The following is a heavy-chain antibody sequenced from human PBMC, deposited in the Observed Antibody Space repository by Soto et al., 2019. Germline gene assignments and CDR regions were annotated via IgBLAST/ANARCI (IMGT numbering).Heavy chain of an antibody. Sequence: QVQLVQSGAEVKKPGSSVKVSCKASGGIFSTYAISWLRQAPGQGLEWRGGIIPLFGTPNYAQRFQGRGTITADESTSTAYMELSRLRSEDTAVYYCARDRDDYGSGNYYNRIDFWGQGTLVTVSS. D-gene: IGHD3-10*01. CDR1: GGIFSTYA. CDR3: ARDRDDYGSGNYYNRIDF. V-gene: IGHV1-69*01. J-gene: IGHJ4*02. CDR2: IIPLFGTP.